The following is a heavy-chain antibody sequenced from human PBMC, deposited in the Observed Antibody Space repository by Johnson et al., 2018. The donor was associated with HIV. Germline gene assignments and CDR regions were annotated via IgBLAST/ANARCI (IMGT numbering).Heavy chain of an antibody. CDR3: ARDPGGSLGAFDI. J-gene: IGHJ3*02. D-gene: IGHD1-26*01. CDR1: GFTFSSYV. V-gene: IGHV3-NL1*01. CDR2: IYSGGST. Sequence: VQLVESGGGVVQPGRSLRLSCAASGFTFSSYVMHWIRQAPGKGLEWVSVIYSGGSTYYADSVKGRFTISRDNSKNTLYLQMNSLRVEDPAVYYCARDPGGSLGAFDIWGQGTIVTVSS.